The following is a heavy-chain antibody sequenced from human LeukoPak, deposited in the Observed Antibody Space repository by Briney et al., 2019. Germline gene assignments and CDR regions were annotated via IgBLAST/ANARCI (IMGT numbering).Heavy chain of an antibody. D-gene: IGHD3-9*01. CDR3: ARASARATYDILTGYYGPPYFDY. CDR2: INHSGST. V-gene: IGHV4-34*01. J-gene: IGHJ4*02. CDR1: GGSFSGYY. Sequence: SETLSLTCAVYGGSFSGYYWSWLRQPPGKGLEWIGEINHSGSTNYNPSLKSRVTISVDTSKNQFSLKLGSVTAADTAVYYCARASARATYDILTGYYGPPYFDYWGQGTLVTVSS.